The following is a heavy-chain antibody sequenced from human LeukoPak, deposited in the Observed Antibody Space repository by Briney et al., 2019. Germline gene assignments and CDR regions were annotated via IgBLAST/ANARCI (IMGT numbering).Heavy chain of an antibody. Sequence: SETLSLTCTVSGGSISSYYWSWIRQPPGKGLEWIGYVCYSGSTNYNPSLKSRVTISVDTSKNQFSLKLSSVTAADTAVYYCARFRTGYCSGGSCYYWYFDLWGRGTLVTVSS. CDR3: ARFRTGYCSGGSCYYWYFDL. V-gene: IGHV4-59*08. CDR1: GGSISSYY. J-gene: IGHJ2*01. D-gene: IGHD2-15*01. CDR2: VCYSGST.